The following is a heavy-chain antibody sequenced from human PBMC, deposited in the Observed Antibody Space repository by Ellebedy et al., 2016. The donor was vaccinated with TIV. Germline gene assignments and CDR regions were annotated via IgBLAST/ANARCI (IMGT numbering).Heavy chain of an antibody. CDR2: IYYSGST. CDR1: GGSISSYY. Sequence: MPSETLSLTCTVSGGSISSYYWSWIRQPPGKGLEWIGYIYYSGSTNYNPSLKSRVTMSVDTSKNQFSLKLSSVTAADTAVYYCARDRSSSWYEGHYYGMDVWGQGTTVTVSS. J-gene: IGHJ6*02. CDR3: ARDRSSSWYEGHYYGMDV. D-gene: IGHD6-13*01. V-gene: IGHV4-59*12.